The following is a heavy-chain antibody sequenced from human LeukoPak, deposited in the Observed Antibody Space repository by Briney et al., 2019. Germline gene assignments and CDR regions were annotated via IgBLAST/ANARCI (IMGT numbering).Heavy chain of an antibody. CDR2: ISSNGGNT. Sequence: GGSLRLSCSASGFTFSSYAMHWVRQAPGKGLEYVSSISSNGGNTYYADSVKGRFTISRDNSKNTLYLQMSSLRAEDTAVYYCVRATNYYDSGPYYFDYWGQGTLVTVSS. J-gene: IGHJ4*02. CDR1: GFTFSSYA. D-gene: IGHD3-10*01. V-gene: IGHV3-64D*06. CDR3: VRATNYYDSGPYYFDY.